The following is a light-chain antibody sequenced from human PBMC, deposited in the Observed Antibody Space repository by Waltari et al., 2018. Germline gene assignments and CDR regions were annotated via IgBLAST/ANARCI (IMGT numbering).Light chain of an antibody. Sequence: QSALPQPPSASGSPGQAVTIPCPGASSHVGGYKYVSWYQQHPGKAPKLMIYEVSKGPSGVPDRFSGSKSGNTASLTVSGLQAEDEADYYCSSYAGSKGVVFGGGTKMTVL. CDR2: EVS. CDR3: SSYAGSKGVV. J-gene: IGLJ2*01. CDR1: SSHVGGYKY. V-gene: IGLV2-8*01.